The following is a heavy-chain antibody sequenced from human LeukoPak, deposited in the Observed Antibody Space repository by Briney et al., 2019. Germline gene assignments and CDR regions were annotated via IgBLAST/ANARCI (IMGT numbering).Heavy chain of an antibody. Sequence: GGSLRLSCAASGFNFNTYGIHWVRQAPGKGLEWVAFIRYDGSNKYYADSVKGRFTISRDNSKNTLYLQMNSLRAEDTAVYYCAKDQGLVATSSDYFDYWGQGTLVTVSS. CDR1: GFNFNTYG. CDR3: AKDQGLVATSSDYFDY. D-gene: IGHD5-12*01. V-gene: IGHV3-30*02. J-gene: IGHJ4*02. CDR2: IRYDGSNK.